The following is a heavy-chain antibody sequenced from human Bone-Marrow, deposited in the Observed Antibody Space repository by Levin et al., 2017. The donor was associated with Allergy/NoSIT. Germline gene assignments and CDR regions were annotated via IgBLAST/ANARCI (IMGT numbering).Heavy chain of an antibody. J-gene: IGHJ5*02. V-gene: IGHV3-21*01. Sequence: GGSLRLSCAASGFTFSSYSMNWVRQAPGKGLEWVSSISSSSSYIYYADSVKGRFTISRDNAKNSLYLQMNSLRAEDTAVYYCASGYTSGWYGGGIDPWGQGTLVTVSS. D-gene: IGHD6-19*01. CDR2: ISSSSSYI. CDR3: ASGYTSGWYGGGIDP. CDR1: GFTFSSYS.